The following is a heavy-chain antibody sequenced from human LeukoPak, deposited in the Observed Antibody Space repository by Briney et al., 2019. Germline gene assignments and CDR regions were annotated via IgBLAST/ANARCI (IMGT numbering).Heavy chain of an antibody. CDR3: ARGPSGYSYGHLDY. CDR1: GFTVSSNY. V-gene: IGHV3-53*01. J-gene: IGHJ4*02. Sequence: PGGSLRLSCAASGFTVSSNYMSWVRQAPGKGLEWVSVIYSGGSTYYADSVKGRFTISRDNSKNTLYLQMNSLRAGDTAAYYCARGPSGYSYGHLDYWGQGTLVTVSS. CDR2: IYSGGST. D-gene: IGHD5-18*01.